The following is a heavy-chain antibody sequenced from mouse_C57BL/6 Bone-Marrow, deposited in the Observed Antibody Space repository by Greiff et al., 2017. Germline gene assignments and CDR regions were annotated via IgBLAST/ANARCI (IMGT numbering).Heavy chain of an antibody. CDR2: ISDGGSYT. D-gene: IGHD1-1*01. CDR1: GFTFRSYA. J-gene: IGHJ4*01. Sequence: EVMLVESGGGLVKPGGSLKLSCAASGFTFRSYAMSWVRQTPEKRLEWVATISDGGSYTYYPDNVKGRFTISRDNAKNNLYLQMSHLKSEDTAMYYCAREDITTVVARWGQGTSVTVSS. CDR3: AREDITTVVAR. V-gene: IGHV5-4*01.